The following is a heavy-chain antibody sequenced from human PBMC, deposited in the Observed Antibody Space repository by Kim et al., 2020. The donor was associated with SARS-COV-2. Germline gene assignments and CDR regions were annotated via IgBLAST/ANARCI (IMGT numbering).Heavy chain of an antibody. Sequence: YDGSNKYYADSVKGRFTITSDNSKNTLYLQMNSLRAEDTAVYYCAGDDIIRWGQGTLVTVSS. V-gene: IGHV3-30*01. CDR3: AGDDIIR. CDR2: YDGSNK. J-gene: IGHJ4*02. D-gene: IGHD2-15*01.